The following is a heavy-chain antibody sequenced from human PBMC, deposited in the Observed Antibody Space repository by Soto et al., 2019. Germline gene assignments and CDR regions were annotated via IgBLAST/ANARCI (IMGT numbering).Heavy chain of an antibody. CDR3: AREAYYYDSSGYY. CDR2: INHSGST. D-gene: IGHD3-22*01. J-gene: IGHJ4*02. CDR1: GGSFSGYY. V-gene: IGHV4-34*01. Sequence: PSETLSLTCAVYGGSFSGYYWSWIRQPPGKGLEWIGEINHSGSTNYNPSLKSRVTISVDTSKNQFSLKLSSVTAADTAVYYCAREAYYYDSSGYYWGQGTLVTVSS.